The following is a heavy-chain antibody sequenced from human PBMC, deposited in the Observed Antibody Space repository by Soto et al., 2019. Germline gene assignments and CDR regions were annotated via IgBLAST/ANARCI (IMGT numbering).Heavy chain of an antibody. CDR3: AKDGEQWLVYYYFDY. CDR1: GFTFSSYA. J-gene: IGHJ4*02. Sequence: PGGSLRLSCAASGFTFSSYAMSWVRQAPGKGLEWVSAISGSGGSTYYADSVKGRFTISRDNSKNTLYLQMNSPRAEDTAVYYCAKDGEQWLVYYYFDYWGQGTLVTVSS. V-gene: IGHV3-23*01. D-gene: IGHD6-19*01. CDR2: ISGSGGST.